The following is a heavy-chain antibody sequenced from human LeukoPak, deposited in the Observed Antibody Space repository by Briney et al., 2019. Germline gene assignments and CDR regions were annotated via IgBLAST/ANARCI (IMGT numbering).Heavy chain of an antibody. D-gene: IGHD3-16*02. CDR3: ARGASSGYRIDY. CDR2: IKTDGTTT. V-gene: IGHV3-74*01. CDR1: GFIFSNYW. Sequence: GGSLRLSCAAPGFIFSNYWMHWVRQVPGKGLVWVSRIKTDGTTTNYADSVQGRFTISRDNAKNMLYLQMNSLRAEDTAVYYCARGASSGYRIDYWGQGTLVTVSS. J-gene: IGHJ4*02.